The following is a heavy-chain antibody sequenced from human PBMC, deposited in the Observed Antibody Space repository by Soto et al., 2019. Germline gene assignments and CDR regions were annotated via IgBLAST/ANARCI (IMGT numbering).Heavy chain of an antibody. Sequence: QVQLVQSGAEVKKPGASVKVSCKAPGYTFTSYGLSWVRQAPGQGLEWMGRISAYNYNTNYAQKLQGRVTMTPDTSTSTAYMALRSLRSDDTAVYYCARVVGALGPWFDPWGQGTLVNVSS. CDR2: ISAYNYNT. CDR1: GYTFTSYG. J-gene: IGHJ5*02. D-gene: IGHD1-26*01. CDR3: ARVVGALGPWFDP. V-gene: IGHV1-18*01.